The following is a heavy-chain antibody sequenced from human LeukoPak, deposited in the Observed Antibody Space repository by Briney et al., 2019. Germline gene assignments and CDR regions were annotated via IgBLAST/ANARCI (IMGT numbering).Heavy chain of an antibody. J-gene: IGHJ4*02. D-gene: IGHD3-16*01. Sequence: GTSVKVSCKASGFTFTSSAMQWVRQARGQRLEWIGWIVVGSGNTNYAQKFQERVTITRDMSTSTAYMELRSLRSDDTAVYYCARDLVGGSYYFDYWGQGTLVTVSS. CDR3: ARDLVGGSYYFDY. V-gene: IGHV1-58*02. CDR2: IVVGSGNT. CDR1: GFTFTSSA.